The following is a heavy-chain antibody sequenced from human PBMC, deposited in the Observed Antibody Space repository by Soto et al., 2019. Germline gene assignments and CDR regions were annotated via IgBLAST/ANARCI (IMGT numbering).Heavy chain of an antibody. CDR1: GGSMSSGDYL. J-gene: IGHJ4*02. CDR2: IHHSGST. V-gene: IGHV4-31*03. Sequence: LSLTCTVSGGSMSSGDYLWSWIRQHPGKGLEWIGYIHHSGSTYYNPSLESRVSISVDTSKKQFSLNLSPVTAADTAVYYCARDSPYTSLRGYFDFWGPGTLVTVSS. D-gene: IGHD3-10*01. CDR3: ARDSPYTSLRGYFDF.